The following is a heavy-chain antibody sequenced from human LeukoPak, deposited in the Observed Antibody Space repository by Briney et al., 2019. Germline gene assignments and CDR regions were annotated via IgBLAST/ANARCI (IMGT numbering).Heavy chain of an antibody. V-gene: IGHV4-31*03. Sequence: SETLSLTCTVSGGSISRSYSYWTWIRQHPGKGLEWIGSIYHNGKTFYSPSLESRLPMSIDTSKNELSLKLSSVTAADTALYYCATGVEKGRFDYWGQGTLAPVSS. J-gene: IGHJ4*02. CDR2: IYHNGKT. CDR3: ATGVEKGRFDY. CDR1: GGSISRSYSY.